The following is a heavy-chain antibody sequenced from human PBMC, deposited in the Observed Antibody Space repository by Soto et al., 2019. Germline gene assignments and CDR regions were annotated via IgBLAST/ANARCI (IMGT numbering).Heavy chain of an antibody. CDR1: GGTFSSYT. CDR2: IIPILGIA. V-gene: IGHV1-69*02. J-gene: IGHJ3*02. Sequence: QVQLVQSGAEVKKPGSSVKVSCKASGGTFSSYTISWVRQAPGQGLEWMGRIIPILGIANYAQKFQGRVTXXAXKXXSTAYMELSSLRSEDTAVYYCARVVSSSWEDAFDIWGQGTMVTVSS. CDR3: ARVVSSSWEDAFDI. D-gene: IGHD6-13*01.